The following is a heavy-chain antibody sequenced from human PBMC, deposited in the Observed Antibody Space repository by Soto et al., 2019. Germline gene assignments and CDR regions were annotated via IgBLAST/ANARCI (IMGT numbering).Heavy chain of an antibody. D-gene: IGHD3-3*01. V-gene: IGHV3-48*02. CDR3: ARDGRARSAYSSDYYYCSGMDV. CDR2: ISTSTSTI. Sequence: EVQLVESGGGMVQPGGSLRLSCAASGFIFSTYSMNWVRQAPGKGLEWVSYISTSTSTIYYADSVKGRFTISRDNAKNSLYLQMNSLRDEDTAVYFCARDGRARSAYSSDYYYCSGMDVWGQGTTVTVSS. CDR1: GFIFSTYS. J-gene: IGHJ6*02.